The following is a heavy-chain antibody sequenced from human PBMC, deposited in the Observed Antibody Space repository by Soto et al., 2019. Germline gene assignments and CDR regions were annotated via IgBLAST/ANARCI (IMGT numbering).Heavy chain of an antibody. CDR1: GFTFSNYV. CDR2: ISGSGDNT. Sequence: PGGSLRLSCAASGFTFSNYVMSWVRQAPGKGLEWVSSISGSGDNTYYADSVKGRFTISRDNSKNTLFLQMNSLRAEDTAVYYCAKLPLVLALGFDXWGQGTLVTVSS. CDR3: AKLPLVLALGFDX. V-gene: IGHV3-23*01. J-gene: IGHJ4*02.